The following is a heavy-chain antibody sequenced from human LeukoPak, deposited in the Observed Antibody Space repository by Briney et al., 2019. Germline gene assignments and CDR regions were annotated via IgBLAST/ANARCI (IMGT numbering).Heavy chain of an antibody. CDR3: ARDTDYHSPFFDY. Sequence: RTSETLSLTCAVYGGSFSGYYWSWIRQPPGKGLEWIGEINHSGSTNYNPSLKSRVTISVDTSKNQFSLKLSSVTAADTALYYCARDTDYHSPFFDYWGQGTLVTVSS. J-gene: IGHJ4*02. CDR2: INHSGST. V-gene: IGHV4-34*01. CDR1: GGSFSGYY. D-gene: IGHD3-22*01.